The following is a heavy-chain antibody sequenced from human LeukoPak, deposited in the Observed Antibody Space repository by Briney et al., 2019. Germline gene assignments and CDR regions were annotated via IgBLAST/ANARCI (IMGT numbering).Heavy chain of an antibody. V-gene: IGHV4-59*08. CDR2: IHYTGIT. D-gene: IGHD6-13*01. J-gene: IGHJ4*02. Sequence: SETLSLTCTVSGGSISPYYWSWIRQPPGKGPEWIGYIHYTGITSYNPSLKSRLTISVDMSKNQFSLNLNSVTAADAALYYCARHSSTWYYFDNWGQGTLVTASS. CDR3: ARHSSTWYYFDN. CDR1: GGSISPYY.